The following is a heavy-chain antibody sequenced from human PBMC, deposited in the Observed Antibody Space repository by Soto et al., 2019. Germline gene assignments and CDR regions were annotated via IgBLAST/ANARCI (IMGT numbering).Heavy chain of an antibody. Sequence: LSCAASGFTFDDYAMHWVRQAPGKGLEWVSGISWKSGPIAYADSVKGRFTISRDDAKNSLYLQMNSLRPEDTALYYCAKDIGASITARLVAAYGMDVWGQGTTVTVSS. V-gene: IGHV3-9*01. D-gene: IGHD6-6*01. J-gene: IGHJ6*02. CDR1: GFTFDDYA. CDR2: ISWKSGPI. CDR3: AKDIGASITARLVAAYGMDV.